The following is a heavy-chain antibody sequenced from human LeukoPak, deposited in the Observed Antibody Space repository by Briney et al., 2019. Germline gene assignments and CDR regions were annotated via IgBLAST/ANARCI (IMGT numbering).Heavy chain of an antibody. CDR2: INPNTGRT. V-gene: IGHV1-2*02. Sequence: ASVKVSCKASGYTFSGHYMHWVRQAPGQGLEWMGWINPNTGRTEYAQKFQGRVTMTRDTSISTAYRDLSRLRSDDTAVYYCARDAELAYCGGDCYSGWFDPWGQGTLVTVSS. J-gene: IGHJ5*02. CDR3: ARDAELAYCGGDCYSGWFDP. CDR1: GYTFSGHY. D-gene: IGHD2-21*02.